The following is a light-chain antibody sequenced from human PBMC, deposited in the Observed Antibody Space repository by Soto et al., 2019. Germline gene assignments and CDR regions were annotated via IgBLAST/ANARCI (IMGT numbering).Light chain of an antibody. Sequence: CRASQSIDSWLAWYQQKPGKAPNLLISDVSSLERGVPSRFSGSRSATEFSLTISGLQPDDLATYYCQQSKDSMWTFGRGTKVDIK. CDR3: QQSKDSMWT. CDR2: DVS. V-gene: IGKV1-5*01. CDR1: QSIDSW. J-gene: IGKJ1*01.